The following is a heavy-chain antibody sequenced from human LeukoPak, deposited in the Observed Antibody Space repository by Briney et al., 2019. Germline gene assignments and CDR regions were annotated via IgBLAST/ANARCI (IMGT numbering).Heavy chain of an antibody. CDR1: GFTFSSYG. J-gene: IGHJ4*02. D-gene: IGHD6-6*01. CDR2: INSDGSSA. V-gene: IGHV3-74*01. CDR3: VRDKFGTLIYGSSCFDS. Sequence: GGSLRLSCAASGFTFSSYGMHWVRQAPGKGLVWVSRINSDGSSAIYADSVKGRFTFSRDNAKNTLYLQMNSLRAEDTAVYYCVRDKFGTLIYGSSCFDSWGQGTLVTVSS.